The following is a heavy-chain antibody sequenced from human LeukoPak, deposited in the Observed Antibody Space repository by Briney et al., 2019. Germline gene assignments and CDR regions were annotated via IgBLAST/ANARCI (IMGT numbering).Heavy chain of an antibody. Sequence: SETLSLTCTVSGGSISTYYWSWIRQPPGKGLEWIGYIHYSGTTNYNPSLKSRVTISLDTSRNQFSLKLRSVTTADTAVYYCARRRVYSGSGEFDFWGQGTLVTVSS. CDR2: IHYSGTT. J-gene: IGHJ4*02. CDR1: GGSISTYY. V-gene: IGHV4-59*01. CDR3: ARRRVYSGSGEFDF. D-gene: IGHD5-12*01.